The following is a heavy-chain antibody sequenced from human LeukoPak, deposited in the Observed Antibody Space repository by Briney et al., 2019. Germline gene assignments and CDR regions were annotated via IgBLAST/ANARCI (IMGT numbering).Heavy chain of an antibody. CDR1: GGSFSGYY. J-gene: IGHJ5*02. CDR3: AKAYSSSWYWIRWFDP. Sequence: PSETLSLTCAVYGGSFSGYYWSWIRQPPGKGLEWIGEINHSGSTNYNPSLKSRVTISVDTSKNQFSLKLSSVTAADTAVYYCAKAYSSSWYWIRWFDPWGQGTLVTVSS. CDR2: INHSGST. D-gene: IGHD6-13*01. V-gene: IGHV4-34*01.